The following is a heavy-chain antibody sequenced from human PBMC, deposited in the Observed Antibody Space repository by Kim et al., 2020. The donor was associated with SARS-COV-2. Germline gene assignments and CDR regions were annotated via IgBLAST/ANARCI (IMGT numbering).Heavy chain of an antibody. J-gene: IGHJ4*02. Sequence: TDYAAPVKGRFTISRYDSKNTLYLQMNSLKTEDTAVYYCGVGYGLTDFDCWGQGTLVTVSS. D-gene: IGHD5-18*01. CDR2: T. CDR3: GVGYGLTDFDC. V-gene: IGHV3-15*01.